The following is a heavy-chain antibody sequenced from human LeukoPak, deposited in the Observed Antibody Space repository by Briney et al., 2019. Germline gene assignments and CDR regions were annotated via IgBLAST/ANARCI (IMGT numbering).Heavy chain of an antibody. D-gene: IGHD2-21*02. V-gene: IGHV1-69*13. CDR2: IIPIFGAA. Sequence: GASVKVSCKASEDTFSRSAISWVRQAPGQRLEWMGGIIPIFGAANYAQEFQGRVTITADESTTTVFMELSSLRSEDTAVYYCARRDCGGDCYSSYYYYYGMHVWGQGTTVIVSS. CDR1: EDTFSRSA. CDR3: ARRDCGGDCYSSYYYYYGMHV. J-gene: IGHJ6*02.